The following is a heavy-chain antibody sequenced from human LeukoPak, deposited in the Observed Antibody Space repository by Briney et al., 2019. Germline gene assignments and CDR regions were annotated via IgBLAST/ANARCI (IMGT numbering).Heavy chain of an antibody. V-gene: IGHV4-59*01. CDR3: ARADGDYEAPFDY. Sequence: SETLSLTCTVSGGSISSYYWSWIRQPPGKGLEWIGYIYYSGSTNYNPSLKSRVTISVDTSKNQFSLKLSSVTAADTAVYYCARADGDYEAPFDYWGQGTLVTASS. J-gene: IGHJ4*02. D-gene: IGHD4-17*01. CDR1: GGSISSYY. CDR2: IYYSGST.